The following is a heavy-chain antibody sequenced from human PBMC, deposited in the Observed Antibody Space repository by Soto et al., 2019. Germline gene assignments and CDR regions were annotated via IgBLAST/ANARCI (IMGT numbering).Heavy chain of an antibody. CDR1: GGTFSSYA. V-gene: IGHV1-69*01. J-gene: IGHJ6*02. Sequence: QVQLVQSGAEVKKPGSSVKVSCKASGGTFSSYAISWVRQAPGQGLEWMGGIIPIFGTANYAQKFQGRVTITADESTSTAYMELSSLRSEDTAVYYCARRGIAARLFKFGYYYYGMDVWGQGTTVTVSS. CDR3: ARRGIAARLFKFGYYYYGMDV. CDR2: IIPIFGTA. D-gene: IGHD6-6*01.